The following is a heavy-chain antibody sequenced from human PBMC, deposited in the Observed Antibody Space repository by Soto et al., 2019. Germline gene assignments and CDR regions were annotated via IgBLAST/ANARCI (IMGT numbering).Heavy chain of an antibody. CDR1: GGTFGNYV. Sequence: SVKVSCKASGGTFGNYVVKWVRQAPGQGLEWMGRIIPISGAANYAQKFQGRVTITADKSTSTSYMELSSLRSEDTAGYYCARDMTKTVVPFFDFWGQGTLVTVPS. CDR3: ARDMTKTVVPFFDF. J-gene: IGHJ4*02. D-gene: IGHD2-21*01. V-gene: IGHV1-69*06. CDR2: IIPISGAA.